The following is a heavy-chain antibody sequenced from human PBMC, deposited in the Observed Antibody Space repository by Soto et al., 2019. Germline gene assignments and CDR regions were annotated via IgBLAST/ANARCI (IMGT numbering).Heavy chain of an antibody. Sequence: GGSLRLSCAVSGFRFSSYSMSWLRQTPGKGLECVSSIDSGSTKIFFADSVNGRFTITRDNAKNSLYLQMHSLTAEDTAVYYCARSIPQFDYWGQGTLVTVSS. D-gene: IGHD2-2*02. CDR2: IDSGSTKI. J-gene: IGHJ4*02. CDR1: GFRFSSYS. V-gene: IGHV3-21*04. CDR3: ARSIPQFDY.